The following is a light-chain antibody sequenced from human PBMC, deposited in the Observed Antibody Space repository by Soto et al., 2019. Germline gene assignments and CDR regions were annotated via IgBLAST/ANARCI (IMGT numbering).Light chain of an antibody. CDR3: QQSYRTPPT. CDR1: QSISSY. Sequence: DIQMTQSPSSLSASVGDRVTITCRASQSISSYLNWYQQKPGKAPKLLIYAASSLQSGVPSRFSGSASGTDLTLRISSLQPEDCATYHCQQSYRTPPTFGGGTQVEIK. J-gene: IGKJ4*01. CDR2: AAS. V-gene: IGKV1-39*01.